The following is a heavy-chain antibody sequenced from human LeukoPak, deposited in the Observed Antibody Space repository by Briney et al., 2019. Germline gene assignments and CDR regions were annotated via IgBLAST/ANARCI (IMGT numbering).Heavy chain of an antibody. Sequence: TGGSLRLSCAASGFTFSSYSMSWVRQVPGKGLERVAIIKDDGSEKLYVDSVKGRFTISRDDAENSLSLQMNSLRVEDTAVYYCARVLRSYCCAFDIWGQGTMVTVSS. CDR2: IKDDGSEK. CDR3: ARVLRSYCCAFDI. D-gene: IGHD3-16*02. CDR1: GFTFSSYS. V-gene: IGHV3-7*01. J-gene: IGHJ3*02.